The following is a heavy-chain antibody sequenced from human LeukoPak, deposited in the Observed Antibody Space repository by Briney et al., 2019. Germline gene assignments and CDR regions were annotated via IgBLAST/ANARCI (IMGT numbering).Heavy chain of an antibody. D-gene: IGHD3-10*01. J-gene: IGHJ6*02. CDR2: IYYSGST. CDR3: ARDRITMVRGVIITPYYYYYGMDV. Sequence: PSQTLSLTCTVSGGSISSGGYYWSWIRQHPGKGLEWIGYIYYSGSTYYNPSLKSRVTISADTSKNQFSLKLSSVTAADMAVYYCARDRITMVRGVIITPYYYYYGMDVWGQGTTVTVSS. CDR1: GGSISSGGYY. V-gene: IGHV4-31*03.